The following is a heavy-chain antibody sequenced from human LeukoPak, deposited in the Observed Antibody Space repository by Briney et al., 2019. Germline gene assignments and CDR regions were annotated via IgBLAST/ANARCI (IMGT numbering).Heavy chain of an antibody. J-gene: IGHJ4*02. V-gene: IGHV1-18*04. CDR1: GYTFTSYG. Sequence: ASVTVSCKASGYTFTSYGISWVRQAPGQGLEGMGWISAYNGNTNYAQKLQGRVTMTTDTSTSTAYMELRSLRSDDTAVYYCARELIAVAGTSYDYWGQGTLVTVSS. CDR2: ISAYNGNT. D-gene: IGHD6-19*01. CDR3: ARELIAVAGTSYDY.